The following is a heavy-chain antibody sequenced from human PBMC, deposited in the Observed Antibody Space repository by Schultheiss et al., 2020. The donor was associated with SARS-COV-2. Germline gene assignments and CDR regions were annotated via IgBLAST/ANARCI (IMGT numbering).Heavy chain of an antibody. V-gene: IGHV3-30*07. J-gene: IGHJ4*02. Sequence: GGSLRLSCAASGFTFSSYAMHWVRQAPGKGLEWVAVISYDGSNKYYADSVKGRFTISRDNAKNSLYLQMNSLRAEDTAVYFCARDTGNYYVDYWGQGTLVTVSS. CDR3: ARDTGNYYVDY. CDR1: GFTFSSYA. D-gene: IGHD1-7*01. CDR2: ISYDGSNK.